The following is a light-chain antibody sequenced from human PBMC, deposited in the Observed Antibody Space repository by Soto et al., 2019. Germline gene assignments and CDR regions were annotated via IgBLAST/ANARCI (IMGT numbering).Light chain of an antibody. CDR3: QQYSVSSRS. V-gene: IGKV1-5*03. Sequence: DIQMTQSPSTLSASIGDRITISCRASQNIDTWLAWYQQRPGEAPKLLIYTASNLENGVPSRFSGSGSGTAFTLTSSSLQPEDFATYDCQQYSVSSRSFGQGTQVE. CDR2: TAS. J-gene: IGKJ1*01. CDR1: QNIDTW.